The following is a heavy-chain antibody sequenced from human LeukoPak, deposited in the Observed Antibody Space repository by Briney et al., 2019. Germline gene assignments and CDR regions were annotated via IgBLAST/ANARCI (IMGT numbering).Heavy chain of an antibody. CDR1: GGSISSSNW. V-gene: IGHV3-33*08. J-gene: IGHJ4*02. CDR2: IWYDGSNK. D-gene: IGHD3-10*01. Sequence: LSLTCAVSGGSISSSNWWSWVRQAPGKGLEWVAVIWYDGSNKYYADSVKGRFTISRDNSKNTLYLQMNSLRAEDTAVYYCARESWDYWGQGTLVTVSS. CDR3: ARESWDY.